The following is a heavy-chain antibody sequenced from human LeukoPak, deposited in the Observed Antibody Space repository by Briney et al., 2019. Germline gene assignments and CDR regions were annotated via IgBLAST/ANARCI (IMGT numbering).Heavy chain of an antibody. V-gene: IGHV1-2*02. J-gene: IGHJ4*02. D-gene: IGHD6-19*01. Sequence: ASVKVSCKSSGYTFTGYYIQWVRQAPGQGLEWMGWINPNSGGTIYAQKFQGRVTVTRDTSISTAYMELSRLTSDDTALYYCAREDSGWYVDYWGQGTLVTVSS. CDR2: INPNSGGT. CDR1: GYTFTGYY. CDR3: AREDSGWYVDY.